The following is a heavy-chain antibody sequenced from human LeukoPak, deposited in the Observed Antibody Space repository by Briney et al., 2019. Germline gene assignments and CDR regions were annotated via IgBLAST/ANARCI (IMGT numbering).Heavy chain of an antibody. CDR3: AKVGPSLVRGLIRGGARYYYNYMDV. J-gene: IGHJ6*03. CDR1: GFTVSSNY. V-gene: IGHV3-53*01. D-gene: IGHD3-10*01. Sequence: GGSLRLSCAASGFTVSSNYMSWVRQAPGKGLEWVSVIYRGGSTYYADSVKGRFTISRDNAKNSLYLQMNSLRAEDTAVYYCAKVGPSLVRGLIRGGARYYYNYMDVWGKGTTVTISS. CDR2: IYRGGST.